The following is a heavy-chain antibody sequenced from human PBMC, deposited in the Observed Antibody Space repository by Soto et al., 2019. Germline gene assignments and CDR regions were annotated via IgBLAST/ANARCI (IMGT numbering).Heavy chain of an antibody. Sequence: SETLSLTCTVSGGSISSGDYYWSWIRQPPGKGLEWIGYIYYSGSTYYNPSLKSRVTISVDTSKNQFSLKLSSVTAADTAVYYCARFLEWLQTFDYWGQGTLVTVS. CDR1: GGSISSGDYY. CDR2: IYYSGST. D-gene: IGHD3-3*01. CDR3: ARFLEWLQTFDY. J-gene: IGHJ4*02. V-gene: IGHV4-30-4*01.